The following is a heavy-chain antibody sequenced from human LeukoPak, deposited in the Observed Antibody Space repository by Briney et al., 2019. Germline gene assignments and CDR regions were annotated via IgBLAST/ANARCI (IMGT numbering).Heavy chain of an antibody. V-gene: IGHV3-74*01. CDR1: GFSFSSYW. CDR2: INSDEHST. D-gene: IGHD3-22*01. Sequence: GGSLRLSCAAPGFSFSSYWMHWVRQAPGKGLVWVSRINSDEHSTSYADSVNGRFTISRDNAKNTQYLQMSSLRAKDTAVYYCARASDSSGYYSYYFDHWGQGTLVTGSS. CDR3: ARASDSSGYYSYYFDH. J-gene: IGHJ4*02.